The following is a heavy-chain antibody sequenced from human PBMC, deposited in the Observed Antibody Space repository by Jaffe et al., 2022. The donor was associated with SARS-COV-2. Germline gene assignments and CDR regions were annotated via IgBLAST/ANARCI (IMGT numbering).Heavy chain of an antibody. CDR2: IYYSGST. CDR3: ARDKTHAATGGYYYYGMDV. Sequence: QVQLQESGPGLVKPSQTLSLTCTVSGGSISSGGYYWSWIRQHPGKGLEWIGYIYYSGSTYYNPSLKSRVTISVDTSKNQFSLKLSSVTAADTAVYYCARDKTHAATGGYYYYGMDVWGQGTTVTVSS. D-gene: IGHD1-26*01. V-gene: IGHV4-31*03. J-gene: IGHJ6*02. CDR1: GGSISSGGYY.